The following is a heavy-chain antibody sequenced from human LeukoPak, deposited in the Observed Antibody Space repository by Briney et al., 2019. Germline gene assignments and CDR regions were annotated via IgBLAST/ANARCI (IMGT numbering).Heavy chain of an antibody. V-gene: IGHV4-59*01. CDR3: ARHDYGPRGAFDI. CDR2: IYYSGST. J-gene: IGHJ3*02. CDR1: GGSISSYY. Sequence: PSETLSLTCTVSGGSISSYYWSWIRQPPGKGLEWIGYIYYSGSTNYNPSLKSRVTISVDTSKNQFSLKLSSVTAADTAVYYCARHDYGPRGAFDIWGQGTMVTVSS. D-gene: IGHD4-17*01.